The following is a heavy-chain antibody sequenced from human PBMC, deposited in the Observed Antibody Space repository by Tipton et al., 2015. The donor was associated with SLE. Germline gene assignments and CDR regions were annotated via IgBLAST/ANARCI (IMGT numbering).Heavy chain of an antibody. CDR1: GGSISSGSYY. V-gene: IGHV4-61*02. CDR2: IYTSGST. J-gene: IGHJ5*02. D-gene: IGHD3-10*01. Sequence: TLSLTCTVSGGSISSGSYYWSWIRQPAGKGLEWIGRIYTSGSTNYNPSLKSRVTISVDTSKNQFSLKLSSVTAADTAVYYCAREGQVRGFRWFGPWGQGTLVTVSS. CDR3: AREGQVRGFRWFGP.